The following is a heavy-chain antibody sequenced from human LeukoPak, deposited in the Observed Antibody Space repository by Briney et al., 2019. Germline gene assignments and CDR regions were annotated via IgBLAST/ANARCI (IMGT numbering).Heavy chain of an antibody. Sequence: GGSLRLSCAASGFTFSYHWVTWVRQAPGKGLEWVVNIKNDGAVKNYVDSVKGRFTIYRDNAKNSLYLQMNSLRAEDTAVYYCAKDSYSKADFWGQGVLVTVSS. J-gene: IGHJ4*02. D-gene: IGHD6-13*01. CDR2: IKNDGAVK. CDR3: AKDSYSKADF. V-gene: IGHV3-7*01. CDR1: GFTFSYHW.